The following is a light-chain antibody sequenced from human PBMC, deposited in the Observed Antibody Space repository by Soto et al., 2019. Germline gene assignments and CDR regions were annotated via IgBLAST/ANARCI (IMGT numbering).Light chain of an antibody. CDR2: DAS. CDR1: QTVRNNY. V-gene: IGKV3-20*01. J-gene: IGKJ4*01. Sequence: ELVLTQSPGTLSLPPGERATLSCRASQTVRNNYLAWYQQKPGQAPRLLIYDASSRATGIPDRFSGGGSGTDFTLTISRLEPEDFAVYYCQQFSSYPLIFGGGTKV. CDR3: QQFSSYPLI.